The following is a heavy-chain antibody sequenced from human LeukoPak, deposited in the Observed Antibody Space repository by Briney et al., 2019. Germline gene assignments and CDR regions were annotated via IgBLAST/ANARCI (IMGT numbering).Heavy chain of an antibody. J-gene: IGHJ4*02. D-gene: IGHD6-13*01. CDR2: IYSGGST. CDR1: GFTVSSNY. V-gene: IGHV3-66*01. CDR3: ARDPSYISSWAFDY. Sequence: PGGSLRLSCAASGFTVSSNYMNWVRQAPGKGLEWVAVIYSGGSTYYADSVKGRCTISRDNSKNTLYLQMNSMRAEDTAVYYCARDPSYISSWAFDYWGQGTLVTVSS.